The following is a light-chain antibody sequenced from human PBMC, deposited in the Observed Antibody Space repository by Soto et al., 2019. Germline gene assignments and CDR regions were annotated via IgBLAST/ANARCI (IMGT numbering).Light chain of an antibody. CDR3: SSYTSSIYV. V-gene: IGLV2-14*01. Sequence: QSLLTRPAPVSGSPGQSITISCPGTCSDVGGYNYVSWYQQHPAKAPKLMIYDVSNRPSGVSNRFSGSKSGNTASLTISGLQAEDEADYYCSSYTSSIYVFGTGTKVTVL. CDR2: DVS. J-gene: IGLJ1*01. CDR1: CSDVGGYNY.